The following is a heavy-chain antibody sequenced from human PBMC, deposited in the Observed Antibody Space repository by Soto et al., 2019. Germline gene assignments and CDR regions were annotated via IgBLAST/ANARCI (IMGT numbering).Heavy chain of an antibody. CDR2: INAGNGNT. V-gene: IGHV1-3*01. Sequence: SVKVSCTASGYTFTSYAMHWVPQAPGQRLEWMGWINAGNGNTKYSQKFQGRVTITRDTSASTACMELSSLRSEDTAVYYCARSIVVVTAADYWGQGTLVTVSS. J-gene: IGHJ4*02. D-gene: IGHD2-21*02. CDR3: ARSIVVVTAADY. CDR1: GYTFTSYA.